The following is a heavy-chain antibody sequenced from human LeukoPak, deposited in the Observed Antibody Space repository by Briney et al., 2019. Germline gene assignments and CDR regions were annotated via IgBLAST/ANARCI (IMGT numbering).Heavy chain of an antibody. Sequence: GRSLRLSCTASGFTFGDYAMSWVRQAPGKGLEWVGFIRSKAYGGTTEYAASVKGRFTISRDDSKSIAYLQMNSLKTEDTAVYYCTRELLWFGELNLGPFDYWGQGTLVTVSS. CDR2: IRSKAYGGTT. J-gene: IGHJ4*02. CDR3: TRELLWFGELNLGPFDY. V-gene: IGHV3-49*04. D-gene: IGHD3-10*01. CDR1: GFTFGDYA.